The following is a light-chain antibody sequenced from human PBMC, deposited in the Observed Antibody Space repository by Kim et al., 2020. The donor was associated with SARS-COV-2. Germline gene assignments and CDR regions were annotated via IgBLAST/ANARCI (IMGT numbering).Light chain of an antibody. V-gene: IGLV3-1*01. J-gene: IGLJ2*01. Sequence: YELTQPPSVSVSPGQTASITCSGDKLGDKYACWYQQKPGQSPVLVIYQDTKRPSGIPERFSGSNSGNTATLTISGTQAMDEADYYCQAWDSSIVFGGGT. CDR2: QDT. CDR1: KLGDKY. CDR3: QAWDSSIV.